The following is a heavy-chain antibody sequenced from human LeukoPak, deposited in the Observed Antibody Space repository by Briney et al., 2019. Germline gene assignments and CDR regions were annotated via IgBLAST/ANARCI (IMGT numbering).Heavy chain of an antibody. V-gene: IGHV4-59*08. J-gene: IGHJ4*02. CDR3: ARQMIGSWAYFDH. CDR1: GGSITSSY. CDR2: VFHSGGTTYVSHSGST. D-gene: IGHD6-13*01. Sequence: PSETLSLTCNVSGGSITSSYWSWVRQPPGKGPEWIGYVFHSGGTTYVSHSGSTSYNPSLKSRVTISVDTSKNHFSLELSSVTAADTGVYYCARQMIGSWAYFDHWGQGILVTVSS.